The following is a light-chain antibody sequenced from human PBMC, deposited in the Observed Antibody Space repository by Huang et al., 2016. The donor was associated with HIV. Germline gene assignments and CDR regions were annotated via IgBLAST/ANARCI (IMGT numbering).Light chain of an antibody. V-gene: IGKV3-11*01. CDR1: QSISTY. CDR2: GAS. J-gene: IGKJ3*01. Sequence: EIVLTQSPATLSLSPGERATLSCRASQSISTYFAWFQQKPGQAPRLLIYGASNRSPGIPAWFSGSGSGTDFTLTISSLEPEDFAVYYCQQRFTFGPGTKVDIK. CDR3: QQRFT.